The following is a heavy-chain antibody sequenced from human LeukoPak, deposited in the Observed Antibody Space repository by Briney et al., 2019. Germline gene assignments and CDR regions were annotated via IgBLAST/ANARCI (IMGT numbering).Heavy chain of an antibody. J-gene: IGHJ5*02. CDR3: ARESEGFTIFGVVSNWFDP. D-gene: IGHD3-3*01. CDR2: IYYSGST. CDR1: CGSISSYY. Sequence: SETLSLTCTVSCGSISSYYWSWIRQPPGKGREGIGYIYYSGSTNYNPSLKSRVTISVDTSKNQFSLKLSSVTAADTAVYYCARESEGFTIFGVVSNWFDPWGQGTLVTVSS. V-gene: IGHV4-59*01.